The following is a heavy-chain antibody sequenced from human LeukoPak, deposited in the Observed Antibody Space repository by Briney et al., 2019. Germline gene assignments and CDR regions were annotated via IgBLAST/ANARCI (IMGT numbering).Heavy chain of an antibody. CDR1: GFTFSSYA. Sequence: GGSLRLSCAASGFTFSSYAMSWVRQAPGKGLEWVSAISGSGGSAYYADSVKGRFTISRDNSKNTLYLQMNSLRAEDTAVYYCAKDRYERWLQGDWGQGTLVTVSS. CDR3: AKDRYERWLQGD. CDR2: ISGSGGSA. J-gene: IGHJ4*02. D-gene: IGHD5-24*01. V-gene: IGHV3-23*01.